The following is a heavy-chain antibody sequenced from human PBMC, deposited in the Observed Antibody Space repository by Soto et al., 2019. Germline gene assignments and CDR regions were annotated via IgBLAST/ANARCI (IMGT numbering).Heavy chain of an antibody. CDR3: ARDTVTTYYFDY. V-gene: IGHV4-30-2*01. J-gene: IGHJ4*02. CDR1: GGSISSGGYS. CDR2: IYHSGST. Sequence: QLQLQESGSGLVKPSQTLSLTCAVSGGSISSGGYSWSWIRQPPGKDLEWIGYIYHSGSTYYNPSLKSRVTISVDTSDNQFSSKLSSVTAADTAVYYCARDTVTTYYFDYWGQGTLVTVSS. D-gene: IGHD4-17*01.